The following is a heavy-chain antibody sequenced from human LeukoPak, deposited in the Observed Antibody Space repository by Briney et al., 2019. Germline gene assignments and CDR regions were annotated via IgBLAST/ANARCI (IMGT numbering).Heavy chain of an antibody. D-gene: IGHD3-10*01. V-gene: IGHV3-30*18. CDR3: AKQARRAYYYGSGTYAGSHYFDF. CDR2: ISSDGSKK. CDR1: GFTFSSYG. J-gene: IGHJ4*02. Sequence: EGSLRLSCAASGFTFSSYGMHWVRQAPGKGLEWVAVISSDGSKKYYADSVKGRFTISRDNSKNTLYLQVNSLRAEDTAVYYCAKQARRAYYYGSGTYAGSHYFDFWGQGTLVTVSS.